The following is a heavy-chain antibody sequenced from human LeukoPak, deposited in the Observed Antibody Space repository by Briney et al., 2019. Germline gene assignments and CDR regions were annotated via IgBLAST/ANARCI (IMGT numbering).Heavy chain of an antibody. CDR3: AKNRPRSVYDPYYFDY. V-gene: IGHV3-23*01. D-gene: IGHD3-3*01. J-gene: IGHJ4*02. Sequence: PGGSLRLSCVASGFTSPTYAMMWVRQAPGKGLEWVSAISGSGGSTYYADSVKGRFTISRDNSKNTLYLQMNSLRAEDTAVYYCAKNRPRSVYDPYYFDYWGQGTLVTVSS. CDR1: GFTSPTYA. CDR2: ISGSGGST.